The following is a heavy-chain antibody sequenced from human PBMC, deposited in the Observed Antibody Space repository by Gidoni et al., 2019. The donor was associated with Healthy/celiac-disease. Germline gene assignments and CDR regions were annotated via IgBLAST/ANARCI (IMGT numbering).Heavy chain of an antibody. V-gene: IGHV3-15*01. CDR2: IKRKTDGGTT. J-gene: IGHJ6*02. CDR3: TTDLPPPGVVVPAATTLYYYYYGMDV. D-gene: IGHD2-2*01. Sequence: EVQLVESGGGLVKPGGSLRLPCAASGFTFSNAWMSWVRQAPGKGLEWVGRIKRKTDGGTTDYAAPVKGRFTISRDDSKNTLYLQMNSLKTEDTAVYYCTTDLPPPGVVVPAATTLYYYYYGMDVWGQGTTVTVSS. CDR1: GFTFSNAW.